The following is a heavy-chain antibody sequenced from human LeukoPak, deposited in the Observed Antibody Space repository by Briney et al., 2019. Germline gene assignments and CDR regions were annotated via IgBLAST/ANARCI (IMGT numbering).Heavy chain of an antibody. CDR2: IIPIFGTA. CDR1: GYTFSNYD. J-gene: IGHJ4*02. CDR3: ASQENTVTTDGFGDY. V-gene: IGHV1-69*06. Sequence: GASVKVSCKASGYTFSNYDISWVRQAPGQGLEWMGGIIPIFGTANYAQKFQGRVTITADKSTSTAYMELSSLRSEDTAVYYCASQENTVTTDGFGDYWGQGTLVTVSS. D-gene: IGHD4-17*01.